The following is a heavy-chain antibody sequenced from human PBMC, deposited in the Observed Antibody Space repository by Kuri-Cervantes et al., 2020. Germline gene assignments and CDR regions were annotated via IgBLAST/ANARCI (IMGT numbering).Heavy chain of an antibody. D-gene: IGHD1-26*01. CDR3: AREGLPPWLGASTRNAFDI. CDR1: GFTLSSYA. Sequence: GGSLRHLCAASGFTLSSYAMHWVRQAPGKGLECLAVISYDGINKYYADSVKGRFTISRDNSKNTLYMKMNSLRAEDTAVYYCAREGLPPWLGASTRNAFDIWGQGTMVTVSS. V-gene: IGHV3-30-3*01. J-gene: IGHJ3*02. CDR2: ISYDGINK.